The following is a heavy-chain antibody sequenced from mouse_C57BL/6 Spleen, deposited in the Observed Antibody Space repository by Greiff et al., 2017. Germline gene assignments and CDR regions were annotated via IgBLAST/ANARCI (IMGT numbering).Heavy chain of an antibody. CDR1: GYAFSSYW. CDR3: ARGETAFDY. V-gene: IGHV1-80*01. Sequence: VQLEESGAELVKPGASVKISCKASGYAFSSYWMNWVKQRPGQGLEWIGQIYPGDGDTNYNGNFKGKATVTADKSSSTAYMQLSSLTSADSAVCFSARGETAFDYWGQGTTLTVSS. D-gene: IGHD4-1*01. CDR2: IYPGDGDT. J-gene: IGHJ2*01.